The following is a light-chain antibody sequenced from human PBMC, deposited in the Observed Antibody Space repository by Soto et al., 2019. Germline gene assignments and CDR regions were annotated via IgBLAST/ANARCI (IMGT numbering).Light chain of an antibody. CDR1: QSVSNS. J-gene: IGKJ5*01. V-gene: IGKV3-11*01. Sequence: EIALTQTPTTLALSPGERVTRSCRSSQSVSNSLAWYQQKPGQPPRLLIYDVSNRATGIPARFSGSGSGTDFTLTITCLEPEDFAVYFCHQRYNWPRVTFGQGTRLEIK. CDR2: DVS. CDR3: HQRYNWPRVT.